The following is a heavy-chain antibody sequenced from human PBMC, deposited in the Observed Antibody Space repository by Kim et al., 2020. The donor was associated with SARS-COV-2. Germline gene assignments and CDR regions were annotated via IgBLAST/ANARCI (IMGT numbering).Heavy chain of an antibody. V-gene: IGHV3-23*01. D-gene: IGHD6-19*01. Sequence: GGSLRLSCAASGFTFSSYAMSWVRQAPGKGLEWVSAISGSGGSTYYADSVKGRFTISRDNSKNTLYLQMNSLRAEDTAVYYCAKDGSGYSSGPKYFQHWGQGTLVTVSS. CDR3: AKDGSGYSSGPKYFQH. CDR1: GFTFSSYA. CDR2: ISGSGGST. J-gene: IGHJ1*01.